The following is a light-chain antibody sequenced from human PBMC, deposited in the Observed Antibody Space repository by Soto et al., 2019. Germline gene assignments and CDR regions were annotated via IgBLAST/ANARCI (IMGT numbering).Light chain of an antibody. J-gene: IGLJ1*01. Sequence: QSALTQPASVSGSPGQSITISCTGTGSDVGAYNYVSWYQQHPDKAPKLMIYDVSDRPSGVSNRFSGSKSGNTASLTISGRQAEDEADYYCTSFTSSSTLYVFGAGTKVTVL. CDR1: GSDVGAYNY. V-gene: IGLV2-14*01. CDR2: DVS. CDR3: TSFTSSSTLYV.